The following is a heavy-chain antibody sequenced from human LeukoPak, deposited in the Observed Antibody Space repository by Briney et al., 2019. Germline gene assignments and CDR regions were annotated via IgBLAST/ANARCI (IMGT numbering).Heavy chain of an antibody. J-gene: IGHJ3*02. D-gene: IGHD3-16*01. Sequence: GGSLRLSCAASGFTFSSYWMHWVRQAPGKGLVWVSRINSDGSSTSYADSVKGRFTISRDNAKNTLYLQMNSLRAEDTAVYYCARVGAATYAFDIWGQGTMVTVSS. V-gene: IGHV3-74*01. CDR1: GFTFSSYW. CDR2: INSDGSST. CDR3: ARVGAATYAFDI.